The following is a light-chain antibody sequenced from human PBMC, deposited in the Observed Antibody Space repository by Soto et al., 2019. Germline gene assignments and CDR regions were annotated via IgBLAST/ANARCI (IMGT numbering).Light chain of an antibody. V-gene: IGKV3-20*01. J-gene: IGKJ2*01. Sequence: ESVLTQSPGTLSLSPGERATLSCRASQSVSNSYFAWYQQKPGQAPRLLIYGISSRATGIPDRFSGSGSGTDFTLTISRLEPEYFVVYYCQQYSSLPHTFGQGTKLEVK. CDR2: GIS. CDR1: QSVSNSY. CDR3: QQYSSLPHT.